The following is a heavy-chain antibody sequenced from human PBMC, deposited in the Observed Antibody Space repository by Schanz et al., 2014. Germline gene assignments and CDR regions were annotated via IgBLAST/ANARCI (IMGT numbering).Heavy chain of an antibody. Sequence: QVQLQESGPGLVKPSETLSLTCAVSGASVSSFYWSWIRQPAGKGLEWIGHVYATGRTKYNPSLKSRVTMSGDTSQKQISLKLTSVTAADTAVYYCARTLVNGSRKWFVPWGPGTQVTVSS. CDR3: ARTLVNGSRKWFVP. CDR1: GASVSSFY. D-gene: IGHD3-10*01. V-gene: IGHV4-4*07. CDR2: VYATGRT. J-gene: IGHJ5*02.